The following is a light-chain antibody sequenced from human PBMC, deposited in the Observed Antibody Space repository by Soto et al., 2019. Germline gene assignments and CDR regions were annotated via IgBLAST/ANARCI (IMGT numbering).Light chain of an antibody. CDR3: QQYGSSLYT. Sequence: EIVLTQSPGTLSLSPGERATLSCRASQSVSSSYLAWYQQKPGQAPRLLIYGASSRATGIPDRFSGSGSGTDFPLTISRLEHDDLAVYYCQQYGSSLYTFGQGTKLEIK. CDR2: GAS. V-gene: IGKV3-20*01. CDR1: QSVSSSY. J-gene: IGKJ2*01.